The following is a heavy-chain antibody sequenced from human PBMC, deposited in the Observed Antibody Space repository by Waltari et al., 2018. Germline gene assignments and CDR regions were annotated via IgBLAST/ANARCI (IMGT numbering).Heavy chain of an antibody. V-gene: IGHV1-69-2*01. J-gene: IGHJ4*02. CDR2: VDHEDGET. CDR1: GYTFTDYY. Sequence: EVQLVQSGAEVKKPGATVKISCKVSGYTFTDYYMHWVQQAPGKGLEWMGLVDHEDGETIYAEKFQGRVNINAEQSTDTAYMEPSSLRSEGQAVYYCATQTTVTPLGYWGQGTLVTVSS. CDR3: ATQTTVTPLGY. D-gene: IGHD4-17*01.